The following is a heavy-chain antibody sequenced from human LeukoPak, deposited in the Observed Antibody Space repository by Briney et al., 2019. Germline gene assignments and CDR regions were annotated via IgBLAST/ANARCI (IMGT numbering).Heavy chain of an antibody. CDR2: IYSSGST. V-gene: IGHV4-39*07. Sequence: SETLSLTCIVSGDSISSSAYYWGWIRQPPGKGLESIGQIYSSGSTYYNPSLESRVPISVEKSKNQFSLNLSSVIAARTAVYYSARGTSYLAFDIFGQGTIVTVSS. D-gene: IGHD3-10*01. CDR3: ARGTSYLAFDI. CDR1: GDSISSSAYY. J-gene: IGHJ3*02.